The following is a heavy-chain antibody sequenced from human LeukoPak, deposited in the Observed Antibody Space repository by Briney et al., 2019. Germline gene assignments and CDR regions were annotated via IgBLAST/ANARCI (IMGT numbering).Heavy chain of an antibody. CDR1: GFTFSTYS. Sequence: PGGSLRLSCVASGFTFSTYSMNWVRQAPGKGLEWVSYISDTGYTIYYADSVKGRFTISRDNAKNSLYLQMNRLRDEDTAVYYCARAFLGGDYWGQGTLVTVSS. CDR2: ISDTGYTI. D-gene: IGHD3-3*02. J-gene: IGHJ4*02. CDR3: ARAFLGGDY. V-gene: IGHV3-48*02.